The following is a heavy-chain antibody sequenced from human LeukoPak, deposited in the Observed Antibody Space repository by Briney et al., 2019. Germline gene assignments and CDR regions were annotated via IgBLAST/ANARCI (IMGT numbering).Heavy chain of an antibody. Sequence: PSETLSLTCTISGDSISSGDYYWSWLRQPAGKGLEWIGRIYTSGSTNYNPSLKSRVTISVDTSKNQFSLKLSSVTAADTAVYYCARRVSSSWYAPHFDYWGQGTLVTVS. J-gene: IGHJ4*02. CDR2: IYTSGST. CDR1: GDSISSGDYY. CDR3: ARRVSSSWYAPHFDY. V-gene: IGHV4-61*02. D-gene: IGHD6-13*01.